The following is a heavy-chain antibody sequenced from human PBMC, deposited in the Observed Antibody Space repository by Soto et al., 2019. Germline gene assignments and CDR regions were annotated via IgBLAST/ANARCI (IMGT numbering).Heavy chain of an antibody. CDR1: GAALSIGGYF. CDR3: TREQSDDNYFDP. D-gene: IGHD6-19*01. Sequence: QVKLQQSGPGLVKPSETLSLTCTVSGAALSIGGYFYTWVRQPPGKGLEWLGYIYYSGGTNYNPSLKSRVTISLDKSKSQFSLRLISVTAADTAVYYCTREQSDDNYFDPWGQGTLVTVSS. J-gene: IGHJ5*02. V-gene: IGHV4-61*08. CDR2: IYYSGGT.